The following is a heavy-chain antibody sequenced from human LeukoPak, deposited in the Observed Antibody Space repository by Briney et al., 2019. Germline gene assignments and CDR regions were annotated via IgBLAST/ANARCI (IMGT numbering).Heavy chain of an antibody. Sequence: ASVKVSCKASGYAFTSYGISWVRQAPGQGLEWMGWISAYNGNTDYAQKFQGRVTMTTDTSTSTAYMDLRSLRSDDTAVYYCARVGAYCTSTSCFDYWGLGTLVTVSS. V-gene: IGHV1-18*01. J-gene: IGHJ4*02. D-gene: IGHD2-2*01. CDR2: ISAYNGNT. CDR3: ARVGAYCTSTSCFDY. CDR1: GYAFTSYG.